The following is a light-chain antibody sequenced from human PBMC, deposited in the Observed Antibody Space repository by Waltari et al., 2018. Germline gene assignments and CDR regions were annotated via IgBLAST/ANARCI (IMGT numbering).Light chain of an antibody. CDR1: SSDVGGYNY. J-gene: IGLJ3*02. Sequence: QSALTQPASVSGSPGQSITISCTGTSSDVGGYNYVSWYQQYPGKAHKLMIYDVNKRPSGVSNRFSGSKSGNTASLTISGLQAEDEADYYCSSYTSSSTLVFGGGTKLTVL. V-gene: IGLV2-14*03. CDR2: DVN. CDR3: SSYTSSSTLV.